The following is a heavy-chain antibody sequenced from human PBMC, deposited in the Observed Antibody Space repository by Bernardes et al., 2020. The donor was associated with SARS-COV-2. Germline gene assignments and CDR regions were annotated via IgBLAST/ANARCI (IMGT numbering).Heavy chain of an antibody. J-gene: IGHJ6*02. D-gene: IGHD3-10*01. CDR3: AKPPHVYGSGIPYGMDV. Sequence: GGSLRLSCAASGFTFSSYAMSWVRQAPGKGLEWVSAISGSGGSTYYADSVKGRFTISRDNSKNTLYLQMNSLRAEDTAVYYCAKPPHVYGSGIPYGMDVWGQGTTVTVSS. V-gene: IGHV3-23*01. CDR1: GFTFSSYA. CDR2: ISGSGGST.